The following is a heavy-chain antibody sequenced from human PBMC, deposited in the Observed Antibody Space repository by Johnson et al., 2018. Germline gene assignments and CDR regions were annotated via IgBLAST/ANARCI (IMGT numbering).Heavy chain of an antibody. CDR1: GFTFSSYA. Sequence: QVQLVQSGGGVVQPGRSLRLSCAASGFTFSSYAMHWVRPAPGQGLAWVAVLWYAGGNKYYADSVKGRFTISRDNSKNTLYLQMNSLRAEDTAVYYCARARSWGIQLYYYYYGMDVWDQGTTVTVSS. D-gene: IGHD5-18*01. CDR3: ARARSWGIQLYYYYYGMDV. J-gene: IGHJ6*02. V-gene: IGHV3-33*01. CDR2: LWYAGGNK.